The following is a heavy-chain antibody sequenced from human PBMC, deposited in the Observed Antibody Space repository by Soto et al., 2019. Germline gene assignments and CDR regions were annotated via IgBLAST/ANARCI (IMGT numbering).Heavy chain of an antibody. J-gene: IGHJ4*02. Sequence: PSETLSLTCTVSGGSISSYYWSWIRPPPGKGLEWIRYIYYSGSTNYNPSLKSRVTISVDTSKNQFFLKLSSLTVADMAVYFSARAYGYYFDYWGQGTLVTVSS. CDR3: ARAYGYYFDY. D-gene: IGHD4-17*01. CDR1: GGSISSYY. CDR2: IYYSGST. V-gene: IGHV4-59*01.